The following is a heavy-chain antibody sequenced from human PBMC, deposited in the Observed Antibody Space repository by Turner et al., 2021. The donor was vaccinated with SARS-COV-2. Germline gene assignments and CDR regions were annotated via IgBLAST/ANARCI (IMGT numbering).Heavy chain of an antibody. CDR2: FDPEDRET. CDR3: ATDPLGWAGYDY. Sequence: QVQLVQSGAEMKKPGASVKVSCKVSGYTLTEIFIHWVRQAPGKGLEWMGGFDPEDRETIYAPKFQGRVTMTEDTSTDIAYMELSSLSSDDTAVYYCATDPLGWAGYDYWGQGTLVTVSS. CDR1: GYTLTEIF. D-gene: IGHD6-25*01. J-gene: IGHJ4*02. V-gene: IGHV1-24*01.